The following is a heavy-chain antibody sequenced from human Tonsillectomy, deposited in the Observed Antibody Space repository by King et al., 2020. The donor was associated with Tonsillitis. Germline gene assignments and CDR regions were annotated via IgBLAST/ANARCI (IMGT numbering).Heavy chain of an antibody. CDR2: IHYSGNT. CDR1: GGSISSGGYY. Sequence: QVQLQESGPGLVKPSQTLSLTCTVSGGSISSGGYYWSWIRQHPGKGLEWIGNIHYSGNTYYNPSLKSRVTISVDTSKNHFSLRLSSVTAADTAVYYCARRPEFDNSGYWPGLFDYWGQGTLVTVSS. V-gene: IGHV4-31*03. D-gene: IGHD3-22*01. CDR3: ARRPEFDNSGYWPGLFDY. J-gene: IGHJ4*02.